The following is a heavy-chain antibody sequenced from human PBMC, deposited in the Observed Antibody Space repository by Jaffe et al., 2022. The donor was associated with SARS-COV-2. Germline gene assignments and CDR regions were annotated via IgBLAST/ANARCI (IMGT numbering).Heavy chain of an antibody. Sequence: EVQLVESGGGLVQPGRSLRLSCTASGFIFGDYAMSWVRQAPGKGPEWVGFIRSKAYGGTIEYAASVKDRFSISRDDSKSIAYLQMNSLKTEDTAVYYCSRRRGDGYNHLDSWGQGTLVTVSS. CDR2: IRSKAYGGTI. D-gene: IGHD5-12*01. CDR1: GFIFGDYA. V-gene: IGHV3-49*04. J-gene: IGHJ4*02. CDR3: SRRRGDGYNHLDS.